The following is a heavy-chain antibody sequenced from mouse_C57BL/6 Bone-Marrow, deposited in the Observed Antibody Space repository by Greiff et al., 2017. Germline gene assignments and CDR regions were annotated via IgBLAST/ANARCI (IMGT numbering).Heavy chain of an antibody. V-gene: IGHV1-9*01. J-gene: IGHJ2*01. CDR3: ARGGAYSNYVGDY. Sequence: QVQLQQSGAELMKPGASVKLSCKATGYTFTGYWIEWVKQRPGHGLEWIGEILPGRGSTNYNEKFKGKATFTADTSSNTAYMQRSSLTTEDSAIYYCARGGAYSNYVGDYWGQGTTLTVSS. CDR2: ILPGRGST. D-gene: IGHD2-5*01. CDR1: GYTFTGYW.